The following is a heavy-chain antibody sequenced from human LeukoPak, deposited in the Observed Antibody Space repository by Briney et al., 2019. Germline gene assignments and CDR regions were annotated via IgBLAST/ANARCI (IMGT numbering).Heavy chain of an antibody. CDR3: ARWSGGSDWLYHYGMDV. Sequence: GASVKVSCKVSGYTLTELSMHWVRQAPGKGLEWMGGFDPEDGETIYAQKFQGRVTMTEDTSTDTAYMELSSLRSDDTAVYYCARWSGGSDWLYHYGMDVWGQGTTVTVSS. CDR2: FDPEDGET. D-gene: IGHD3-10*01. J-gene: IGHJ6*02. CDR1: GYTLTELS. V-gene: IGHV1-24*01.